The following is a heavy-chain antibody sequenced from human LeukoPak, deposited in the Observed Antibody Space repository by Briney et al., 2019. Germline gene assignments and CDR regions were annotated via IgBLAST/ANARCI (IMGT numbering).Heavy chain of an antibody. CDR3: TTGITMVRGVIHLIDY. CDR1: GFTFSNAW. V-gene: IGHV3-15*01. J-gene: IGHJ4*02. CDR2: IKSKTDGGTT. Sequence: KSGESLRLSCAASGFTFSNAWMSWVRQAPGKGLEWVGRIKSKTDGGTTDYAAPVKGRFTISRDDSKNTLYLQMNSLKTEDTAVYYCTTGITMVRGVIHLIDYWGQGTLVTVSS. D-gene: IGHD3-10*01.